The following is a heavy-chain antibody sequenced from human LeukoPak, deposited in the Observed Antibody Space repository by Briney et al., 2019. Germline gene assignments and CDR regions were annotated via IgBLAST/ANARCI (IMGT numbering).Heavy chain of an antibody. CDR2: MNPNSGNT. V-gene: IGHV1-8*01. CDR3: ASMYYYDSSGYYSDAFDI. Sequence: ASVKVSCKASGYTFTSYDINWMRQATGQGLEWMGWMNPNSGNTGYAQKFQGRVTMARNTSISTAYMELSSLRSEDTAVYYCASMYYYDSSGYYSDAFDIWGQGTMVTVSS. D-gene: IGHD3-22*01. CDR1: GYTFTSYD. J-gene: IGHJ3*02.